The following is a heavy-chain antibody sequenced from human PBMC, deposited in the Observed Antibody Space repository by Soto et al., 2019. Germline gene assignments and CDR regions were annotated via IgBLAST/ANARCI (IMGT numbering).Heavy chain of an antibody. Sequence: QVQLVQSGAEVKKPGASMKVSCKAAGYIFTAYYLHWVRQAPGQGLEWLEWINPNSGDTNSAHRFQGRVTMTRETSNSRGHMEVSRLRTDDKAVYYCASASWSGGPYGVDAGCQGTTFPVSS. CDR1: GYIFTAYY. CDR2: INPNSGDT. CDR3: ASASWSGGPYGVDA. D-gene: IGHD3-3*01. J-gene: IGHJ6*02. V-gene: IGHV1-2*07.